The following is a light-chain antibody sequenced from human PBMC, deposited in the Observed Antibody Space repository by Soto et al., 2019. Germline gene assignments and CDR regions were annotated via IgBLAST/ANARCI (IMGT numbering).Light chain of an antibody. CDR2: DAS. Sequence: EIVLTQSPATLSLSPGERATLSCRASQSVSNYLAWYQQKPGQAPRLLIYDASTRATDIPARFSGSGSGTDFTLTISSLEPEDFATYYCQQYNSYSVTFGGGTKVDIK. CDR1: QSVSNY. J-gene: IGKJ4*01. CDR3: QQYNSYSVT. V-gene: IGKV3-11*01.